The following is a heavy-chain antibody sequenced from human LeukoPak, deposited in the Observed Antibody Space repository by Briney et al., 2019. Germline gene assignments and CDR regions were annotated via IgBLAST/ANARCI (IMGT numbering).Heavy chain of an antibody. Sequence: ASVKVSCKASGYTFTSYGLSWMRQAPGQGLEWMGWISAYNGNTNYAQKFQGRVTMTTDTSTSTAYMELRSLRSDDTAVYYCARWVYGSGLDYYYYYMDVWGKGTTVTISS. V-gene: IGHV1-18*01. D-gene: IGHD3-10*01. CDR3: ARWVYGSGLDYYYYYMDV. CDR1: GYTFTSYG. J-gene: IGHJ6*03. CDR2: ISAYNGNT.